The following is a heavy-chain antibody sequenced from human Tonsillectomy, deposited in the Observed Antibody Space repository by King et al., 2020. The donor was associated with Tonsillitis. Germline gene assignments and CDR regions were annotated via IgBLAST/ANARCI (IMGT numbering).Heavy chain of an antibody. D-gene: IGHD3-10*01. CDR3: ASSSFFYYSSGSYFSDAFDL. CDR2: ISSSTTYI. J-gene: IGHJ3*01. CDR1: GFTFNTYS. Sequence: VQLVESGGGLVKPGGSLRLSCAASGFTFNTYSMNWVRQAPGKGLEWVSSISSSTTYIYYADSVKGRFTISRDNAKNSLYLQMNSLRAKDTAVYYCASSSFFYYSSGSYFSDAFDLWGQGTLVTVSS. V-gene: IGHV3-21*01.